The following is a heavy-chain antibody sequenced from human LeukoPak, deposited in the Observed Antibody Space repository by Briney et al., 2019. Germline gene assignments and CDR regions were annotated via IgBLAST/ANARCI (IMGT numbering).Heavy chain of an antibody. J-gene: IGHJ4*02. CDR1: GGSISSYY. CDR2: IYYSGST. V-gene: IGHV4-59*01. CDR3: AREWQYQFDY. Sequence: SETLSLTCTVSGGSISSYYWSWIRQPPGKGLEWLGYIYYSGSTNYNPSLKSRVTISVDTSKNQFSLKLNSVTAADTAVYYCAREWQYQFDYWGQGTLVTVSS. D-gene: IGHD4-11*01.